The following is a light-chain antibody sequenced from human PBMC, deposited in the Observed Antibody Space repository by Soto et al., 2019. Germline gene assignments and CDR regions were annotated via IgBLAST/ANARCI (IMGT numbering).Light chain of an antibody. V-gene: IGLV2-18*02. CDR2: EAS. J-gene: IGLJ1*01. Sequence: QSALTQPPSVSGSPGQSVTISCTGTSTDFVSYNRVSWYQQPPGTAPKLIIYEASNRPSGVPDRFSGSKSGNTASLTISGLQAEDEGDYYCQSYDSTLSARYVFGTGTKLTVL. CDR1: STDFVSYNR. CDR3: QSYDSTLSARYV.